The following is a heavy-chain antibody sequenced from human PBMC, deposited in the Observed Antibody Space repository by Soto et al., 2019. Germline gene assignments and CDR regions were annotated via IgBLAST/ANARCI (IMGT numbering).Heavy chain of an antibody. CDR3: ARGHGGYYYFHYYYGMDV. CDR2: INPNSGGT. J-gene: IGHJ6*02. CDR1: GYTFTGYY. D-gene: IGHD5-12*01. V-gene: IGHV1-2*04. Sequence: GASVKVSCKASGYTFTGYYMHWVRQAPGQGLEWMGWINPNSGGTNYAQKFQGWVTMTRDTSISTAYMELSRLRSDDTAVYYCARGHGGYYYFHYYYGMDVWGQGTTVTVSS.